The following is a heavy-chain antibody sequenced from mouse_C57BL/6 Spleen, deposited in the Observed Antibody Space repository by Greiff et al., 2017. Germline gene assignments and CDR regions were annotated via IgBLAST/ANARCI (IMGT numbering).Heavy chain of an antibody. J-gene: IGHJ4*01. V-gene: IGHV1-59*01. CDR3: ARLLRSDYYAMDY. CDR1: GYTFTSYW. Sequence: VQLQQPGAELVRPGTSVKLSCKASGYTFTSYWMHWVKQRPGQGLEWIGVIDPSDSYTNYNQKFTGKATLTVDTSSSTAYMQLSSLTSEDSAVYYCARLLRSDYYAMDYWGQGTSVTVSS. D-gene: IGHD1-1*01. CDR2: IDPSDSYT.